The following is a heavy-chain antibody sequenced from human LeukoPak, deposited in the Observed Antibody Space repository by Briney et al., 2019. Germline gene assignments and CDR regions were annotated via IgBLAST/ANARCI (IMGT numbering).Heavy chain of an antibody. CDR1: GFTFSSSW. Sequence: PGGSLRLSCAASGFTFSSSWMSWVRQAPGKGLGWVANIKEDGSEKCYVAPVKGRFSISRDNAKNSLYLQMNSLRVEDTAVYYCTRGRLTMTWGQGTLVTVSS. D-gene: IGHD3-22*01. CDR3: TRGRLTMT. V-gene: IGHV3-7*01. J-gene: IGHJ5*02. CDR2: IKEDGSEK.